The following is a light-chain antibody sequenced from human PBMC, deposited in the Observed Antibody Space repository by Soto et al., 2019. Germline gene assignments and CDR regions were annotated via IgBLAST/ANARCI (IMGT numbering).Light chain of an antibody. CDR1: QSVSARY. J-gene: IGKJ1*01. CDR2: GAS. V-gene: IGKV3-20*01. CDR3: QQSAVSPLT. Sequence: EIVLTQSPGPLSLSPGERATLSCRASQSVSARYVAWYQLKPGQAPRLLIYGASNRATDIAVRFSASGSGTDFTLTITRLEPEDFAVYICQQSAVSPLTFGRGTNVEFQ.